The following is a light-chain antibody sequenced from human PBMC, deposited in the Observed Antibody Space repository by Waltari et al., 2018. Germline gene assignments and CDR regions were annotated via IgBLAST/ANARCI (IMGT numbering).Light chain of an antibody. CDR3: QQYNDWPHT. CDR1: QSVRTN. V-gene: IGKV3-15*01. Sequence: EIVVTHSPATLYVSPGERVTLSCRASQSVRTNLAWYQKKPGQAPRLLIYDSSTRATGFPARFSGSVSGTAFTLTISSLQSEDCAVYYCQQYNDWPHTFGQGTYVAIK. J-gene: IGKJ2*01. CDR2: DSS.